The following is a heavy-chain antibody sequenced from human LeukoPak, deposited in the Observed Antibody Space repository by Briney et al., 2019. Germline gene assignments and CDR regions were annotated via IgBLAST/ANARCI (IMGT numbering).Heavy chain of an antibody. Sequence: SETLSLTCTVSGGSISSDTYYWGWIRQPPGKGLEWIGSIYYSGSTYYNPSLKSRVTISVDTSKNQFSLKLSSMTAADTAVYYCARLRGKGLPGSWFDPWGQGTLVTVSS. CDR2: IYYSGST. CDR1: GGSISSDTYY. D-gene: IGHD3-10*01. CDR3: ARLRGKGLPGSWFDP. J-gene: IGHJ5*02. V-gene: IGHV4-39*07.